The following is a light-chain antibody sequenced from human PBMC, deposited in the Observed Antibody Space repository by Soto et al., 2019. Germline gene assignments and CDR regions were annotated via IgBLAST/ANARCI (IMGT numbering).Light chain of an antibody. CDR2: KVS. CDR1: QGLVDNDGNTY. Sequence: VVMTQSPLSLPVTLGQPASISCRSSQGLVDNDGNTYLNWFQKSPGQSTRRLIYKVSNRDSGGQDRFSGSGSATDFTLKISRVEAEDVGVYYCMQSSHRQPTVAQGTTV. CDR3: MQSSHRQPT. V-gene: IGKV2-30*01. J-gene: IGKJ1*01.